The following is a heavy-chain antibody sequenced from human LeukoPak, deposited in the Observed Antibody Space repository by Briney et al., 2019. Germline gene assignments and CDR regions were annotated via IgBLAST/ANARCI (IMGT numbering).Heavy chain of an antibody. CDR2: IKKDGREK. CDR1: GFTFSNYW. D-gene: IGHD4-17*01. V-gene: IGHV3-7*01. Sequence: GGSLRLSCAASGFTFSNYWMSWVCQAPGKGLEWVANIKKDGREKYYVDSVKGRFTISRDNAKNSLYLQMNSLRVEDTAVYYCARDGATVTTPNYYGMDVWGQGTTVTVSS. J-gene: IGHJ6*02. CDR3: ARDGATVTTPNYYGMDV.